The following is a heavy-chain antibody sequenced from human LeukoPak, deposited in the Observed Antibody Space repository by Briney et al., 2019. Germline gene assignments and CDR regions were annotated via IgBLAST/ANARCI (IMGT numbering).Heavy chain of an antibody. V-gene: IGHV3-23*01. CDR3: AKDRIAVSGGGPFDY. Sequence: PGGSLRLSCAASGFTFSTYVMSWVRQVPGKGLEWVSALSGNGETSYYTDSVKGRFTISRDNSKNTLHLQMNFLRADDSAVYYCAKDRIAVSGGGPFDYWGRGTLVTVSA. CDR1: GFTFSTYV. CDR2: LSGNGETS. D-gene: IGHD6-19*01. J-gene: IGHJ4*02.